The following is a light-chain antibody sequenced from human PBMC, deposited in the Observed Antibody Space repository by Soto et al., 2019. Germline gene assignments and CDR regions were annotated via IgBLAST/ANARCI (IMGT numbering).Light chain of an antibody. CDR1: SSDVGGYNY. CDR2: EVS. CDR3: NSYTSSSTRV. J-gene: IGLJ2*01. V-gene: IGLV2-14*01. Sequence: QSALTQPASVSGSPGQSITISCTGTSSDVGGYNYVSWYQQHPGKAPKLMIYEVSNRPSGVSNRFSGSKSGNTASLTISGLRAEDDADYYCNSYTSSSTRVFGGGTKLTVL.